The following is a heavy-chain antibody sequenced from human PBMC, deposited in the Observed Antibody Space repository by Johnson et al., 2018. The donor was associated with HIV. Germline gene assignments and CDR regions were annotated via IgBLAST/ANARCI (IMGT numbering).Heavy chain of an antibody. J-gene: IGHJ3*02. CDR3: ARARAKVVAGLDAFDI. D-gene: IGHD6-19*01. Sequence: VQLVESGGGLVQPGGSLRLSCAASGFTFSNFPMHWVRQAPGKGLEYVSSISNTGDSPYYANSLKGRFTISRDNSKNTLYLQMGRLRVEDMATYYCARARAKVVAGLDAFDIWGQGTMVTVSS. CDR2: ISNTGDSP. V-gene: IGHV3-64*01. CDR1: GFTFSNFP.